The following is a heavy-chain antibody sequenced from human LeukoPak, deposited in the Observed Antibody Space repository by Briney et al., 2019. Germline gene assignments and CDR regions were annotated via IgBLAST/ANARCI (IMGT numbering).Heavy chain of an antibody. Sequence: GGSLRLSCAASGFTFSDYGIHWVRQAPGKGLEGVAFIRNDGNGKSYSDSVKGRFIISRDNSKNTLYLQMNSLRAEDTAVYYCAKDRTSWYYFDYWGQGTLVTVSS. CDR1: GFTFSDYG. J-gene: IGHJ4*02. V-gene: IGHV3-30*02. CDR2: IRNDGNGK. CDR3: AKDRTSWYYFDY.